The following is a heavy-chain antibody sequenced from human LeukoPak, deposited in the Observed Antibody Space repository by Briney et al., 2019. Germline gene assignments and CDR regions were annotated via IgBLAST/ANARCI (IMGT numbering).Heavy chain of an antibody. V-gene: IGHV4-34*01. CDR2: INYSGST. J-gene: IGHJ4*02. D-gene: IGHD5-18*01. CDR1: GGSFSGYY. CDR3: ARILRQHALYYFDY. Sequence: PSETLSLTCAVYGGSFSGYYWGWIRQPPGKGLEWIGSINYSGSTYYNPSLKSRVTISVDTSKNQFSLKLSSVTAADTAVYYCARILRQHALYYFDYWGQGTLVTVSS.